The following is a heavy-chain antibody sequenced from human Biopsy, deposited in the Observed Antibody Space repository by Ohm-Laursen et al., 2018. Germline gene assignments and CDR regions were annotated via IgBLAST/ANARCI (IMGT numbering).Heavy chain of an antibody. Sequence: SLRLSCSASGFTFSNYGMHWVRQAPGKGLEWVALIWYDGSNKNSEDSVKGRFTVSRDNSKNTLFLQMSNLRAEDTAVYYCARDQSGLRGINWYFDLWGRGTLVTVSS. D-gene: IGHD5/OR15-5a*01. CDR2: IWYDGSNK. J-gene: IGHJ2*01. V-gene: IGHV3-33*01. CDR3: ARDQSGLRGINWYFDL. CDR1: GFTFSNYG.